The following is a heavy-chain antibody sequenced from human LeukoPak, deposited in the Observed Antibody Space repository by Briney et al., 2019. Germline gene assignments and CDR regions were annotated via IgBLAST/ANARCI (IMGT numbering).Heavy chain of an antibody. CDR2: ISSSSSYI. CDR3: AKLVAATINIDY. CDR1: EXTFSTYP. D-gene: IGHD2-15*01. V-gene: IGHV3-21*01. Sequence: GGSLRLSCAASEXTFSTYPMSWVRQAPGKGLEWVSSISSSSSYIYYADSVKGRFTISRDNAKHSLYLQMNSLRAEDTAVYYCAKLVAATINIDYWGQGTLVTVSS. J-gene: IGHJ4*02.